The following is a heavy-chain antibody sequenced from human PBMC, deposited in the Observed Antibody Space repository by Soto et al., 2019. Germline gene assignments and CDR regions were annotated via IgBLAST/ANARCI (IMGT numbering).Heavy chain of an antibody. CDR1: GVTFSSYA. CDR2: IIPIFGTA. D-gene: IGHD6-19*01. Sequence: QVQLVQSGAEVKKPGSSVKVSCKASGVTFSSYAISWVRQAPGQGLEWMGGIIPIFGTANYAQKFQGRVTLTADESTSTAYMELSSLRSEDTAVYYCAREAQYSSGWYGMVRYWGQGTLVTVSS. CDR3: AREAQYSSGWYGMVRY. J-gene: IGHJ4*02. V-gene: IGHV1-69*01.